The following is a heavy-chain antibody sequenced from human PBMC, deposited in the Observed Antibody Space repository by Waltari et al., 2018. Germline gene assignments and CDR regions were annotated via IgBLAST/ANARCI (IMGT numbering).Heavy chain of an antibody. CDR1: GGTFSSYA. Sequence: QVQLVQSGAEVKKPGSSVKVSCKASGGTFSSYAISWVRQAPGQGLEWMGGIIPILGIANYAQKFQGRVTITADKSTSTAYMELSSLRSEDTAVYYCATFIAAAGTWQGGGFPNYYYYMDVWGKGTTVTVSS. D-gene: IGHD6-13*01. CDR2: IIPILGIA. J-gene: IGHJ6*03. V-gene: IGHV1-69*10. CDR3: ATFIAAAGTWQGGGFPNYYYYMDV.